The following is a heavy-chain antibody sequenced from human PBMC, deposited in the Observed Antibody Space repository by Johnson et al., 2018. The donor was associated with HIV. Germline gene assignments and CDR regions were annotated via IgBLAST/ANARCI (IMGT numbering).Heavy chain of an antibody. J-gene: IGHJ3*02. D-gene: IGHD4-17*01. Sequence: QVQLVESGGGVVQPGRSLRLSCAASGFTFSSYAMHWVRQAPGKGLEWVAVISYDGSNKYYADSVKGRFTISRDNSKNTLYLQMNSLRAEDTAVYYCARDRCALDIWGQGTMVTVSS. CDR1: GFTFSSYA. V-gene: IGHV3-30*04. CDR2: ISYDGSNK. CDR3: ARDRCALDI.